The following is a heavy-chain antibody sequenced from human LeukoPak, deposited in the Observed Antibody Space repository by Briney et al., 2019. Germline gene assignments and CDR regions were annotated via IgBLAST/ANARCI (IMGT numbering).Heavy chain of an antibody. V-gene: IGHV3-30*02. D-gene: IGHD3-22*01. J-gene: IGHJ3*02. CDR3: AKGGYSPLDAFDN. CDR1: GFTFRSYG. CDR2: IPNAGSNK. Sequence: GGTLRGYCAAPGFTFRSYGMHWLREDPGKGLLGLADIPNAGSNKYSADPVKGRLTISRDNTKNALHLQMKSLRAEDRAEHYWAKGGYSPLDAFDNWGQGTMVTVSS.